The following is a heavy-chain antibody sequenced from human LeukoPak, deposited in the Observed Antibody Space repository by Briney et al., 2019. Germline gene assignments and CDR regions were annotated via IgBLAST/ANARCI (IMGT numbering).Heavy chain of an antibody. CDR1: GFTFSSYS. CDR2: ISSSSSTI. CDR3: AREPTGIIL. V-gene: IGHV3-48*01. Sequence: GGSLRLSCAASGFTFSSYSMNWVRQAPGKGLEWVSYISSSSSTIYYADSVKGRFTISRDNAKNSLYLQMNSLRVEDTAMYYCAREPTGIILWGQGTLVTVSS. D-gene: IGHD5-18*01. J-gene: IGHJ4*02.